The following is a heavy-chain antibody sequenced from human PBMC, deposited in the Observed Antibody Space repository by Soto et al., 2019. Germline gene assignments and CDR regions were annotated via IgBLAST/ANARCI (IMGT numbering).Heavy chain of an antibody. Sequence: ASVKVSCKASGYTFTSYDINWVRQATGQGLEWMGWMNPNSGNTGYAQKFQGRVTMTRNTSISTAYMELSSLRSEDTAVYYCARGNDILTGYYEDYYYGMDVWGQGTTVTV. CDR3: ARGNDILTGYYEDYYYGMDV. CDR2: MNPNSGNT. D-gene: IGHD3-9*01. J-gene: IGHJ6*02. V-gene: IGHV1-8*01. CDR1: GYTFTSYD.